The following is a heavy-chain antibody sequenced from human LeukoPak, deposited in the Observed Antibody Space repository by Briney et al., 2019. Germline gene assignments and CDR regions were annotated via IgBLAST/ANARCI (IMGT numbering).Heavy chain of an antibody. D-gene: IGHD5-24*01. J-gene: IGHJ5*02. Sequence: PSETLSLTCTVSGGSISSYYWSWIRQPPGKGLEWIGYIYYSGSTNYNPSLKSRVTISVDTSKNQFSLKLSSVTAADTAVYYCARGRDGYNEDWFDPWGQGTLVTVSS. CDR2: IYYSGST. V-gene: IGHV4-59*01. CDR3: ARGRDGYNEDWFDP. CDR1: GGSISSYY.